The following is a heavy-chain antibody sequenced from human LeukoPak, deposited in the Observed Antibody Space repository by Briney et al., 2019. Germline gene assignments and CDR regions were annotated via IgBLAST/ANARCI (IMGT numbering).Heavy chain of an antibody. V-gene: IGHV4-34*01. D-gene: IGHD3-22*01. CDR1: GGSFGGYY. J-gene: IGHJ3*02. Sequence: SETLSLTCAVYGGSFGGYYWSWIRQPPGKGLEWIGEINHSGTTNYNPSLKSRVTISVDTSKNQFSLKLSSVTAADTAVYYCARHDSSGPYNAFDIWGQGTMVTVSS. CDR2: INHSGTT. CDR3: ARHDSSGPYNAFDI.